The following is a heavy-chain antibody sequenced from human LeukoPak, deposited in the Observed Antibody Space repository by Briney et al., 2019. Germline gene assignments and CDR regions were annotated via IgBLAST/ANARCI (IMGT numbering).Heavy chain of an antibody. D-gene: IGHD4-23*01. CDR2: LNPSVGST. Sequence: ASVKVTCKASRYTFTSHYIHWVRQAPGQGLEWMGILNPSVGSTSYAQMFQGRVTMTTHTSTSTVYMELSSLRSEDTAVYYCARDRGGNTYWFDPWGQGTLVTVSS. V-gene: IGHV1-46*01. J-gene: IGHJ5*01. CDR1: RYTFTSHY. CDR3: ARDRGGNTYWFDP.